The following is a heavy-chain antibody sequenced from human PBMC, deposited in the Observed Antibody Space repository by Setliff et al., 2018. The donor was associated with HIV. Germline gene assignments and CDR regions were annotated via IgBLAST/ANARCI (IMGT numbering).Heavy chain of an antibody. Sequence: SETLSLTCDVSGFSISSRYYWGWIRQSPGKGLEWIGNIYHTGSSYYNPSLNDRATISLDTAKNQFSLKLNSVTAADTAVYYCARDVLDSYGLDYWGQGTLVTVSS. CDR3: ARDVLDSYGLDY. J-gene: IGHJ4*02. CDR2: IYHTGSS. V-gene: IGHV4-38-2*02. CDR1: GFSISSRYY. D-gene: IGHD5-18*01.